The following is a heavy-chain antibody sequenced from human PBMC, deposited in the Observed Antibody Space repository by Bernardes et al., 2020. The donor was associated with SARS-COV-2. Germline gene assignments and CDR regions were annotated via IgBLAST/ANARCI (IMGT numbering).Heavy chain of an antibody. J-gene: IGHJ6*02. CDR3: ARDKATGYYYGMDV. CDR1: GGSISSGSYY. Sequence: SEPLYLTCTLSGGSISSGSYYWSWILQPAGKGLEWIGHIYTSGSTNYNPSLKSRVTISVDTSKNQFSLKLSSVTAADTAVYYCARDKATGYYYGMDVWGQGTTVTVSS. CDR2: IYTSGST. D-gene: IGHD4-4*01. V-gene: IGHV4-61*09.